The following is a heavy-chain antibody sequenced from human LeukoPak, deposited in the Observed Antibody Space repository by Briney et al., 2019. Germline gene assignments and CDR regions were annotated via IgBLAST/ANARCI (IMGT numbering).Heavy chain of an antibody. Sequence: SETLSLTCTVSGYSISSGYYWGWIRQPPGKGLEWIGSIYHSGSTYYNPSLKSRVTISVDTSKNQFSLKLSSVTAADTAVYYCARRSSSGWYVGNWFDPWGQGTLVTVSS. CDR3: ARRSSSGWYVGNWFDP. D-gene: IGHD6-19*01. CDR1: GYSISSGYY. V-gene: IGHV4-38-2*02. J-gene: IGHJ5*02. CDR2: IYHSGST.